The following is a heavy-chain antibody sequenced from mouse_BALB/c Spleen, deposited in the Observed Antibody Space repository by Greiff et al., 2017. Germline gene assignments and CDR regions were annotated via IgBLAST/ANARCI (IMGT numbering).Heavy chain of an antibody. Sequence: EVQGVESGGGLVKPGGSLKLSCAASGFAFSSYDMSWVRQTPEKRLEWVAYISSGGGSTYYPDTVKGRFTISRDNAKNTLYLQMSSLKSEDTAMYYCASLYYYAMDYWGQGTSVTVSS. CDR1: GFAFSSYD. CDR2: ISSGGGST. D-gene: IGHD1-1*01. J-gene: IGHJ4*01. V-gene: IGHV5-12-1*01. CDR3: ASLYYYAMDY.